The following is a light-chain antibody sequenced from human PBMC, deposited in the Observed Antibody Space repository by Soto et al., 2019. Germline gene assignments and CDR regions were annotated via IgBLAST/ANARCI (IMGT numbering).Light chain of an antibody. CDR1: QSVSNN. J-gene: IGKJ1*01. CDR2: GAS. V-gene: IGKV3-15*01. CDR3: QQYNSLWT. Sequence: EIVMTQSPATLSVSPGERATLSCRASQSVSNNLAWYRQKPGQAPRLLIYGASTRATGIPARFSGSGSGTEFTLTISSLQPDDFATYYCQQYNSLWTFGQGTKVEIK.